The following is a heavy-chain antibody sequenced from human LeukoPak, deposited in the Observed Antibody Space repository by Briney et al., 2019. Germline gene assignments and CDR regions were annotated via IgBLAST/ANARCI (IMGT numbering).Heavy chain of an antibody. D-gene: IGHD6-13*01. J-gene: IGHJ6*03. CDR3: AKSSWYYMDV. V-gene: IGHV3-30*02. CDR1: GFTFSSYG. CDR2: IRYDGGNK. Sequence: GGSLRLSCAASGFTFSSYGMHWVRQAPGKGLEWVAFIRYDGGNKYYADSVKGRFTISRDNSKNTLYLQMNSLRAEDTAVYYCAKSSWYYMDVWGKGTTVTVSS.